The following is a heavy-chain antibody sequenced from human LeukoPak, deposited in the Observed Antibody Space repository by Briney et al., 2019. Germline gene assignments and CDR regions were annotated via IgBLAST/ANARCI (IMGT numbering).Heavy chain of an antibody. CDR2: ISGSGGST. Sequence: GGSLRLSCTASGFTFRNYAMTWVRQAPGKGLEFVSAISGSGGSTYYADSVKGRFTIARDNSNNTLYLQMNSLRAEDTAVYYCAKGQSAGTRVFRWFDPWGQGTLITVSS. V-gene: IGHV3-23*01. J-gene: IGHJ5*02. D-gene: IGHD6-13*01. CDR1: GFTFRNYA. CDR3: AKGQSAGTRVFRWFDP.